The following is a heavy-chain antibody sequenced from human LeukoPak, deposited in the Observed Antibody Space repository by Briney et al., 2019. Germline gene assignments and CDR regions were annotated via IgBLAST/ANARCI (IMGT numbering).Heavy chain of an antibody. D-gene: IGHD4-17*01. CDR3: ARDYGDYYFDY. J-gene: IGHJ4*02. CDR2: ISYDGSNK. V-gene: IGHV3-30*07. CDR1: GFTFSSYA. Sequence: GGSLRLSCAASGFTFSSYAMHWVRQAPGKGLEWVAVISYDGSNKYYADSVKGRFTISRDNAKNTLYLQMNSLRAEDTAVYYCARDYGDYYFDYWGQGTLVTVSS.